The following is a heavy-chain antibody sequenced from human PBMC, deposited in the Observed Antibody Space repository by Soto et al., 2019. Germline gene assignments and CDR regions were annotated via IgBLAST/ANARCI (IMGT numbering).Heavy chain of an antibody. J-gene: IGHJ5*02. Sequence: SETLSLTCTVSGGSISSGGYYWSWIRQHPGKGLEWIGYIYYSGSTYYNPSLKSRVTISVDTSKNQFSLKLSSVTAADTAVYYCATTYCSGGSCYSPWGQGTLVTVSS. D-gene: IGHD2-15*01. V-gene: IGHV4-31*03. CDR3: ATTYCSGGSCYSP. CDR2: IYYSGST. CDR1: GGSISSGGYY.